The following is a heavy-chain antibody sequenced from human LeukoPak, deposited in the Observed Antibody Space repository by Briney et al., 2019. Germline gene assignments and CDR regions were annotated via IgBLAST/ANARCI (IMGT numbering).Heavy chain of an antibody. V-gene: IGHV1-69*04. CDR3: ARDLFRYYYDSSGYYSFDY. D-gene: IGHD3-22*01. Sequence: SVKVSCKASGYTFTSYGMNWVRQAPGQGLEWMGRIIPILGIANYAQKFQGRVTITADKSTSAAYMELSSLRSEDTAVYYCARDLFRYYYDSSGYYSFDYWGQGTLVTVSS. J-gene: IGHJ4*02. CDR1: GYTFTSYG. CDR2: IIPILGIA.